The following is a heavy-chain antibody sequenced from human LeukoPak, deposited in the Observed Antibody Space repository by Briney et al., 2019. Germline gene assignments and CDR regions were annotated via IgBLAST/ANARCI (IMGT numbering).Heavy chain of an antibody. CDR3: ARGKGYFDY. V-gene: IGHV4-59*01. D-gene: IGHD3-16*01. CDR1: VGSISSYY. J-gene: IGHJ4*02. Sequence: SETLSLTCTVSVGSISSYYWRWIRQSPGKGLECIGYIYYSGSTNYNPSLKSRVTMSVDTSKNQFPQKLTSVTAADTAVYYCARGKGYFDYWGQGTLVTVSS. CDR2: IYYSGST.